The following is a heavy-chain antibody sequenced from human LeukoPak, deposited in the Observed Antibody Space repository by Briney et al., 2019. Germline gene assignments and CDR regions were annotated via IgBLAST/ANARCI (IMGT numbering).Heavy chain of an antibody. CDR2: INAYNGNT. V-gene: IGHV1-18*01. J-gene: IGHJ4*02. CDR1: GYTFSSYG. Sequence: ASVKVSCKASGYTFSSYGFSWVRQAPGQGLEWMGWINAYNGNTNYAQNLQGRVTMTTDTSTSTAYMELRSLRSDDTAVYYYARRQGTTLNFDYWGQGTLVTVSS. D-gene: IGHD1-1*01. CDR3: ARRQGTTLNFDY.